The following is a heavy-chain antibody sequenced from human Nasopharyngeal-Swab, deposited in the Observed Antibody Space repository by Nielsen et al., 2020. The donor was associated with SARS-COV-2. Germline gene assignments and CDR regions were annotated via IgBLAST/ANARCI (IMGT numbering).Heavy chain of an antibody. J-gene: IGHJ5*02. CDR3: ARVHATGWFDP. Sequence: WIRQPPGKGLEWIGSLLYSGKTNYNPSLRNRVTISVDTSENQFSLKLSSVIAADTAVYYCARVHATGWFDPWGQGTLVTVSS. V-gene: IGHV4-59*01. CDR2: LLYSGKT.